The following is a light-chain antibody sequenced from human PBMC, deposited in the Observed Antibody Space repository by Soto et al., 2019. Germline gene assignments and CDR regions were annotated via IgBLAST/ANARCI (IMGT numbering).Light chain of an antibody. J-gene: IGKJ1*01. CDR2: GAS. V-gene: IGKV3-15*01. CDR3: QQYNNWLQT. Sequence: IVMTQSPATLSVSPGEGATLSCRASQSIGTNLAWYQQKPGQAPRLLSYGASTRATGLPARFSGSGSGTEFTLTISSLQSEDLAVYYCQQYNNWLQTFGQGTRVEIK. CDR1: QSIGTN.